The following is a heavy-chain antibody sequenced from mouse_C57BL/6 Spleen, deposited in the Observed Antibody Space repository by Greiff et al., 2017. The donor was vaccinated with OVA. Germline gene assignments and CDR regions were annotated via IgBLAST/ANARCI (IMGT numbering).Heavy chain of an antibody. V-gene: IGHV1-82*01. CDR2: IYPGDGDT. Sequence: QVQLKQSGPELVKPGASVKISCKASGYAFSSSWMNWVKQRPGKGLEWIGRIYPGDGDTNYNGKFKGKATLTADKSSSTAYMQLSSLTSEDSAVYYCARARIYYGNCEYYFDYWGQGTTLTVSS. J-gene: IGHJ2*01. CDR1: GYAFSSSW. D-gene: IGHD2-1*01. CDR3: ARARIYYGNCEYYFDY.